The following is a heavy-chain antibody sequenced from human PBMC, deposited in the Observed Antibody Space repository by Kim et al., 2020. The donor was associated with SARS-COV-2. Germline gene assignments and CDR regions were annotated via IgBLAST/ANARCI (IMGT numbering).Heavy chain of an antibody. J-gene: IGHJ4*02. CDR1: GFTFSSYA. V-gene: IGHV3-23*01. Sequence: GGSLRLSCAASGFTFSSYAMSWVRQAPGKGLEWVSAISGSGGSTYYPDSVKGRFTISRDNSKNTLYLQMNSLRAEDTAVYYCAKHQAHHDYGNSFDYWGQGTLVTVSS. D-gene: IGHD4-17*01. CDR2: ISGSGGST. CDR3: AKHQAHHDYGNSFDY.